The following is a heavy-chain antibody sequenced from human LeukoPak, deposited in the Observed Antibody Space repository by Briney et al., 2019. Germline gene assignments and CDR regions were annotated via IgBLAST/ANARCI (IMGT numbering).Heavy chain of an antibody. CDR2: ISAGGGVT. J-gene: IGHJ4*02. V-gene: IGHV3-23*01. CDR3: AKAARTTVAYSFDS. D-gene: IGHD4-23*01. CDR1: GFTFSNYA. Sequence: GGSLRLSCAVSGFTFSNYAMVWVRQAPGKGLDWVSSISAGGGVTSNADSVKGRFTISRDNSKNTLYLQMNSLRAEDTAMYYCAKAARTTVAYSFDSWGQGTLVTVSS.